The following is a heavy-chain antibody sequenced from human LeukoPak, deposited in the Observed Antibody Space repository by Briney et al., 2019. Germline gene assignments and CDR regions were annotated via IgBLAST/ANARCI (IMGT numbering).Heavy chain of an antibody. Sequence: SETLSLTCAVYGGSFSGYYWSWIRQPPGQGLEWIGEINHSGSTNYNPSLKSRVTISVDTSKNQFSLKLSSVTAADTAVYYCARVGRVGVKADYWGQGTLVTVSS. CDR2: INHSGST. J-gene: IGHJ4*02. CDR1: GGSFSGYY. CDR3: ARVGRVGVKADY. V-gene: IGHV4-34*01. D-gene: IGHD1-26*01.